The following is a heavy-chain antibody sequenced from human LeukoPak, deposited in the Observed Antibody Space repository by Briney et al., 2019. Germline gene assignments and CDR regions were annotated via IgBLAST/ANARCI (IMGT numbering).Heavy chain of an antibody. D-gene: IGHD3-10*01. CDR2: RCGSGGST. CDR3: AKESGYGSGSMDV. Sequence: GGSLRLSCAACGFTFSSYAMSWVRQAPGKGLEWVSARCGSGGSTYYADSVKGRFTISRDNSKNTLYLQMNSLRAEDTAVYYCAKESGYGSGSMDVWGQGTTVTVSS. CDR1: GFTFSSYA. J-gene: IGHJ6*02. V-gene: IGHV3-23*01.